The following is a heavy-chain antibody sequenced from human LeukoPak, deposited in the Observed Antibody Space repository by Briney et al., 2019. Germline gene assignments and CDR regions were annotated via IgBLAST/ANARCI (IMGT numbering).Heavy chain of an antibody. Sequence: GGSLRLSCAASGFTFSSFAMSWVRQAPGKGLEWVSAISGSGGSTYYADSVKGRFTISRDNSKNTLYLQMNSLRAEDTAVYYCAKDGYSKGVYYYDSSGLSVAWGQGTLVTVSS. CDR1: GFTFSSFA. CDR2: ISGSGGST. V-gene: IGHV3-23*01. CDR3: AKDGYSKGVYYYDSSGLSVA. J-gene: IGHJ4*02. D-gene: IGHD3-22*01.